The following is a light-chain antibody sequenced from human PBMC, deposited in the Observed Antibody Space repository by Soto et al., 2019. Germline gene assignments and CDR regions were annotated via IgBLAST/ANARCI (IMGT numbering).Light chain of an antibody. Sequence: QSLLTQPASVSGSPGQSITISCTGTSNDVGSYNLVSWYQHHPGKAPKLMIFEGSKRPSGVSNRFSGSKSGNTASLTISGLQAEDEADFYCCSYAGSNYYVFGTGTKVTVL. CDR2: EGS. CDR3: CSYAGSNYYV. V-gene: IGLV2-23*01. J-gene: IGLJ1*01. CDR1: SNDVGSYNL.